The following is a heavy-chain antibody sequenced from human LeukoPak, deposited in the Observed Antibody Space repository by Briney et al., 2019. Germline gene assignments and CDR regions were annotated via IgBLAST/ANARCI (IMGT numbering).Heavy chain of an antibody. J-gene: IGHJ5*02. CDR1: GYTFTGYY. CDR2: INPNSGGT. CDR3: ARERVVAATEGFDP. D-gene: IGHD2-15*01. Sequence: ASVKVSCKASGYTFTGYYMHWVRQAPGQGLEGMGRINPNSGGTNYAQKFQGRVTMTRDTSISTAYMELSRLRSDDTAVYYCARERVVAATEGFDPWGQGTLVTVSS. V-gene: IGHV1-2*06.